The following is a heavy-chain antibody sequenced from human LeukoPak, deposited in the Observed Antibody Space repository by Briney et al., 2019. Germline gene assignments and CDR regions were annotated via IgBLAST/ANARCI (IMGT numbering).Heavy chain of an antibody. CDR1: GFTVSSNY. Sequence: GGSLTLSCAASGFTVSSNYMSWVRQAPGKGLEWVSVIYSGGSTYYSDSVKGRFTISRDNSKNTLYLQMNSLRAEDTAVYYCARGYYDSSGYYYLFDYWGQGTLVTVSS. CDR2: IYSGGST. CDR3: ARGYYDSSGYYYLFDY. D-gene: IGHD3-22*01. J-gene: IGHJ4*02. V-gene: IGHV3-53*01.